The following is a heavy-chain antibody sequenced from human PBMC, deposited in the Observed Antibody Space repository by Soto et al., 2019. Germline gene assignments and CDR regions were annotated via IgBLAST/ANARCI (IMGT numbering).Heavy chain of an antibody. V-gene: IGHV1-69*06. CDR2: IIPIFGTA. CDR1: GGTFSSYA. J-gene: IGHJ4*02. CDR3: AGNVLRFLEWAEGSFDY. Sequence: ASVKVSCKASGGTFSSYAISWVRQAPGQGLEWMGGIIPIFGTANYAQKFQGRVTITADKSTSTAYMELSSLRSEDTAVYYCAGNVLRFLEWAEGSFDYWGQGTLVTVS. D-gene: IGHD3-3*01.